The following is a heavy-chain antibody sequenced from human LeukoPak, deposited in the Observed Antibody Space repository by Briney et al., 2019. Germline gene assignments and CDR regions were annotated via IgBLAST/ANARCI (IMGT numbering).Heavy chain of an antibody. Sequence: ASVKVSCKASGYTFTSYDINWVRQATGQGLEWMGWMNPNSGNTGYAQKFQGRVTMTRNTSISTAYMELSSLRSEDTAVYYCARGQRNYGSGSSPRKVFDYWGQGTLVTVSS. CDR2: MNPNSGNT. CDR3: ARGQRNYGSGSSPRKVFDY. CDR1: GYTFTSYD. D-gene: IGHD3-10*01. V-gene: IGHV1-8*01. J-gene: IGHJ4*02.